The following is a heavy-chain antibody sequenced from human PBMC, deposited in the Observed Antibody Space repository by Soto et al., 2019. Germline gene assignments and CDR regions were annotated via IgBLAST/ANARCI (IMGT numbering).Heavy chain of an antibody. J-gene: IGHJ4*02. D-gene: IGHD1-1*01. CDR3: ARDSNWSSDY. CDR2: IKSDSSGT. CDR1: GFTFSGYN. V-gene: IGHV3-48*02. Sequence: EVQLVESGGGLVQPGGSLRLSCAASGFTFSGYNMNWVRQAPGKGLEWNSCIKSDSSGTWYADSVKGRFTMSRDNAKNSLYLQMNSLRDEDTAVYFCARDSNWSSDYWGQGTLVAVSS.